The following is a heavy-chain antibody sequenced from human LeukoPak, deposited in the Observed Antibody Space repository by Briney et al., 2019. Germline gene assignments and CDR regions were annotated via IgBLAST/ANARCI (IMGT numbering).Heavy chain of an antibody. CDR1: GFTFSIYA. CDR3: AKAPTYSGSYREFDY. J-gene: IGHJ4*02. CDR2: ISGSGGST. Sequence: GGSLRLSCAASGFTFSIYAMSWVRQAPGKGLEWVSAISGSGGSTYYADSVKGRFTISRDNSKNTLYLQMNSLRAEDTAVYYCAKAPTYSGSYREFDYWGQGTLVTVSS. D-gene: IGHD1-26*01. V-gene: IGHV3-23*01.